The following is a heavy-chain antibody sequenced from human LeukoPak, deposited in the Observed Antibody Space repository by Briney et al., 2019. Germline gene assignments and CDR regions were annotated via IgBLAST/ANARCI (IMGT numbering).Heavy chain of an antibody. D-gene: IGHD2-2*01. CDR2: ISSSSSYI. CDR3: AREIRYCSSTSCYYFDY. Sequence: GGSLRLSCAASGFTFSSYSMNWVRQAPGKGLEWVSSISSSSSYIYYADSVKGRFTISRDNAKNSLYLQMNSLRAEDMALYYCAREIRYCSSTSCYYFDYWGQGTLVTVSS. J-gene: IGHJ4*02. V-gene: IGHV3-21*04. CDR1: GFTFSSYS.